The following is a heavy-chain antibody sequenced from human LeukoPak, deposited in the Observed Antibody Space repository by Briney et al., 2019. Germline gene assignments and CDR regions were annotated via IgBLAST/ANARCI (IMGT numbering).Heavy chain of an antibody. CDR2: ISSSSSYI. V-gene: IGHV3-21*01. J-gene: IGHJ4*02. D-gene: IGHD3-22*01. CDR1: GFTFSSYS. CDR3: ARGSHRYNYDSGAYSVY. Sequence: PGGSLRLSCAASGFTFSSYSMNWVRQAPGKGLEWVSSISSSSSYIYYADSVRGRFTISRDNAKNSLYLQMNSLRAEDTAVYYCARGSHRYNYDSGAYSVYWGQGTLVTVSS.